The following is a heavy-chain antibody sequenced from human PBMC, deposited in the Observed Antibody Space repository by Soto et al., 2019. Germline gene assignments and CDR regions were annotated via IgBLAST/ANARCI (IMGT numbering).Heavy chain of an antibody. CDR2: IHPLFGTT. V-gene: IGHV1-69*13. Sequence: SVKVSCKAAGGTFTSFSINWLRQAPGQGLEWMGGIHPLFGTTNYAQKFQGRVTITADESMTTAYIELSSVRSEDTAVYFCAAFAAAFRWGYTWFDPWGQGTLVTVSS. J-gene: IGHJ5*02. CDR3: AAFAAAFRWGYTWFDP. D-gene: IGHD3-16*01. CDR1: GGTFTSFS.